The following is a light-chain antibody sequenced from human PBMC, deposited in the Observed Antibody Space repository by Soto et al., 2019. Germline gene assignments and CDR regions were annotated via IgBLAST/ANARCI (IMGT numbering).Light chain of an antibody. V-gene: IGKV3-20*01. CDR2: VAS. J-gene: IGKJ1*01. Sequence: VLTQSPGTLSLFPGERATLSCRASQSIDSSYLAWYQHKPGQAPRLLIYVASGRATGIPDRFRGSASGTDYTLTINRLEVEDFAVYYCQQYGSTPPTFGQGTKVEIK. CDR1: QSIDSSY. CDR3: QQYGSTPPT.